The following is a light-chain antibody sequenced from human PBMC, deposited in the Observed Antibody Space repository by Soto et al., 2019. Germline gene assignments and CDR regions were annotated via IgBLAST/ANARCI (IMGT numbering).Light chain of an antibody. V-gene: IGLV2-8*01. Sequence: QSALTQPPSASGSPGQSVTISCTGTSSDVGSYYYVSWYQQHPGKAPKLMIYEVSKRPSGVPDRFSGSKSGNTASLTVSGLQAVDEADYYCSSYAGGNNFVFGTGTKLTVL. CDR2: EVS. CDR1: SSDVGSYYY. J-gene: IGLJ1*01. CDR3: SSYAGGNNFV.